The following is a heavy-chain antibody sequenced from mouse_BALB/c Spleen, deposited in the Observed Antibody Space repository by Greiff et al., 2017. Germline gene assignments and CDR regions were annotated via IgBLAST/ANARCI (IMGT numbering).Heavy chain of an antibody. CDR3: ARITTATYFDV. CDR1: GYTFTDYA. V-gene: IGHV1S137*01. CDR2: ISTYYGDA. J-gene: IGHJ1*01. D-gene: IGHD1-2*01. Sequence: VQLQQSGAELVRPGVSVKISCKGSGYTFTDYAMHWVKQSHAKSLEWIGVISTYYGDASYNQKFKGKATMTVDKSSSTAYMELARLTSEDSAIYYCARITTATYFDVWGAGTTVTVSS.